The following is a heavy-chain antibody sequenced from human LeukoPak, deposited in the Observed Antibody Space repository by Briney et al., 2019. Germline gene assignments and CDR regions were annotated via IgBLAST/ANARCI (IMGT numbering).Heavy chain of an antibody. CDR1: GFTFSSYA. Sequence: GGSLRLSCAASGFTFSSYAMHWVRQAPGKGLEWVSYISSSNSYTNYADSVKGRFYADSVKGRSTISRDNAKNSLYLQMNSLRAEDTAVYYCASLTYYFDSSGYYPGYFQHWGQGTLVTVSS. CDR2: ISSSNSYT. V-gene: IGHV3-21*05. J-gene: IGHJ1*01. D-gene: IGHD3-22*01. CDR3: ASLTYYFDSSGYYPGYFQH.